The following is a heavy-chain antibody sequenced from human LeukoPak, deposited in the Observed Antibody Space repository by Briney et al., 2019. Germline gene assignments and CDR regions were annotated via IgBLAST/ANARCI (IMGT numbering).Heavy chain of an antibody. Sequence: GTLTLTCAVSGFTFSSYALSWVRQAPGKGLEWVSAISYSGDSTYYAASEKGRFTISSESNNNTLYLQMTSLSADATAVYYCARDNGDHLFDYWGQGTLVTVSS. V-gene: IGHV3-23*01. CDR1: GFTFSSYA. D-gene: IGHD4-17*01. CDR3: ARDNGDHLFDY. J-gene: IGHJ4*02. CDR2: ISYSGDST.